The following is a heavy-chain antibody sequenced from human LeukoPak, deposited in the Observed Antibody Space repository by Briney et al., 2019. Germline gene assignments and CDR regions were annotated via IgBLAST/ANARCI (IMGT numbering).Heavy chain of an antibody. Sequence: SETLSLTCTVSGASISSYWWTWIRQPPGKGLEWLGYIYNSGSTRYNPSLKSRVTISVDTSKNQFSLNLTSVTAADTAVYYCAREKDSIVSTARMDIWGRGTTVTVSS. J-gene: IGHJ6*03. V-gene: IGHV4-59*01. CDR3: AREKDSIVSTARMDI. CDR2: IYNSGST. CDR1: GASISSYW. D-gene: IGHD5/OR15-5a*01.